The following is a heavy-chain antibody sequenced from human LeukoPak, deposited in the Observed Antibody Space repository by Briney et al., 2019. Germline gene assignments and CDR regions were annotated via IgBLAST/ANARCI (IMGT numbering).Heavy chain of an antibody. CDR1: GGTFSSYA. Sequence: SVKVSCKASGGTFSSYAISWVRQAPGQGLEWMGGIIPIFGTANYAQKFQGRVTITADKSTSTAYMELSSLRSEDTAAYYCAREIPEIAVERGAFDIWGQGTMVTVSS. CDR3: AREIPEIAVERGAFDI. V-gene: IGHV1-69*06. CDR2: IIPIFGTA. J-gene: IGHJ3*02. D-gene: IGHD6-19*01.